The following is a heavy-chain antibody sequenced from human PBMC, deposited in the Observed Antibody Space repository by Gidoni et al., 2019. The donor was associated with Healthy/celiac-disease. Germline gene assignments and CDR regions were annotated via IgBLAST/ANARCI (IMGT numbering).Heavy chain of an antibody. V-gene: IGHV3-30*04. D-gene: IGHD3-3*01. CDR1: RFPFRCFS. CDR2: ISYDGSNK. J-gene: IGHJ6*02. CDR3: ARGQSHYDFWSHYGMDV. Sequence: QVQLVESEGGVVQPGGSLRLSCAASRFPFRCFSMHWVRQAPGKGLEWVAVISYDGSNKYYADSVKGRFTISRDNSKNTLYLQMNSLRAEDTAVYYCARGQSHYDFWSHYGMDVWGQGTTVTVSS.